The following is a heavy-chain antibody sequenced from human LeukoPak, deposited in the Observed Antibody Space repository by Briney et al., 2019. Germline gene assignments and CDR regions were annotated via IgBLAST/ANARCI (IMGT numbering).Heavy chain of an antibody. J-gene: IGHJ5*02. CDR2: IYTSGST. Sequence: SETLSLTCTVSGGSISSYYWSWIRQPAGKGLEWIGRIYTSGSTNYNPSLKSRVTMSADTSKNQFSLKLSSVTAADTAVYYCARDWDYYDSSGYLYNWFDPWGQGTLVTVSS. CDR3: ARDWDYYDSSGYLYNWFDP. CDR1: GGSISSYY. D-gene: IGHD3-22*01. V-gene: IGHV4-4*07.